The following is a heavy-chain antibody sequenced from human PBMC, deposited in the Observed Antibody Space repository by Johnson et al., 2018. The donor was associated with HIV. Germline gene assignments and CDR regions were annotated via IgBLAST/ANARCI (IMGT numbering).Heavy chain of an antibody. J-gene: IGHJ3*01. Sequence: VQLVESGGGLIQPGGSLRLSCAASGFTVSSNYMSWVRQAPGKGLEWVSVIYSGGSTYYADSVKGRFTISRDNSKNTLYLQMSSLKAEDTAMYYCARDGESQQLPLGDAFDVWVQGTMVIVSS. CDR2: IYSGGST. D-gene: IGHD6-13*01. V-gene: IGHV3-53*01. CDR1: GFTVSSNY. CDR3: ARDGESQQLPLGDAFDV.